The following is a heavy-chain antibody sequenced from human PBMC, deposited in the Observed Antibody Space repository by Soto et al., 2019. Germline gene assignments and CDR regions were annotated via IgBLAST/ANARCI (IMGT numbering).Heavy chain of an antibody. V-gene: IGHV3-23*01. CDR1: GFTFSSYA. Sequence: EVQLLESGGGVVQPGGSLRLSCAASGFTFSSYAMSWVRQAPGQGLEWVSAISGSGGSTYYADSVKGRFTISRDNSKNTLYLQMNSLRAEDTAVYYCAQDEYSSCWYSTDVWGPGTTVTVSS. CDR2: ISGSGGST. D-gene: IGHD6-19*01. J-gene: IGHJ6*02. CDR3: AQDEYSSCWYSTDV.